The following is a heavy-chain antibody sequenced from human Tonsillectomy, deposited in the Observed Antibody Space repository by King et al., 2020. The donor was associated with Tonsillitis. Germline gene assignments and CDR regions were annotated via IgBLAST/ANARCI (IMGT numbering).Heavy chain of an antibody. D-gene: IGHD5-18*01. CDR3: AKDCGYIYGLGDYYYYYGMDV. V-gene: IGHV3-30*18. J-gene: IGHJ6*02. CDR2: ISYDGSNK. Sequence: VQLVESGGGVVQPGRSLRLSCAASGFTFSSYGMHWVRQAPGKGLEWVAVISYDGSNKYYADSVKGRFTISRDNSKNTLYLQMNSLRAEDTAVYYCAKDCGYIYGLGDYYYYYGMDVWGQGTTVTVSS. CDR1: GFTFSSYG.